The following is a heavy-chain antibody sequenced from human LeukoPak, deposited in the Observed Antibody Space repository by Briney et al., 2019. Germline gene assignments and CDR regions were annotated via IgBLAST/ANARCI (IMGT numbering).Heavy chain of an antibody. CDR2: ISYDGSNK. CDR3: AKGDYYFDF. V-gene: IGHV3-30*18. Sequence: GGSLRLSCAASGFTFSSYGMHWVRQAPGKGLEWVAVISYDGSNKYYADSVKGRFTISRDNSKNTLYLQMNSLRAEDTAVYYCAKGDYYFDFWGQGTLVTVSS. D-gene: IGHD2-21*02. J-gene: IGHJ4*02. CDR1: GFTFSSYG.